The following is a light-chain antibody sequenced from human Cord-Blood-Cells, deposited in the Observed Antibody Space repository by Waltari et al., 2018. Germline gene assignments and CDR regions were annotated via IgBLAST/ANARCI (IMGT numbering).Light chain of an antibody. CDR1: QSVSSY. V-gene: IGKV3-11*01. Sequence: EIVLTQSPATLSLSPGERATLSCRASQSVSSYLAWYQQKPGQAPRLLIYDAPNRATGIPARFSGSGSGTDFTLTISSLEPEDFAVYYCQQRSNWPPEFTFGPGTKVDIK. CDR2: DAP. CDR3: QQRSNWPPEFT. J-gene: IGKJ3*01.